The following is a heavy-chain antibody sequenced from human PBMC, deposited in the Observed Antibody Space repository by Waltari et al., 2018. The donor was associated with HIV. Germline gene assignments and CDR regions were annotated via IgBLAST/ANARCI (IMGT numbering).Heavy chain of an antibody. CDR1: GYTFTSYA. CDR3: ARDHLSYGSGSLDY. Sequence: QVQLVQSGAEVKKPGASVKVSCKASGYTFTSYAMHWVRQAPGQRLEWMGWINAGNGNTKYSQKFQGRVTITRETSASTAYMELSSLRSEDTAVYYCARDHLSYGSGSLDYWGQGTLVTVSS. CDR2: INAGNGNT. D-gene: IGHD3-10*01. V-gene: IGHV1-3*01. J-gene: IGHJ4*02.